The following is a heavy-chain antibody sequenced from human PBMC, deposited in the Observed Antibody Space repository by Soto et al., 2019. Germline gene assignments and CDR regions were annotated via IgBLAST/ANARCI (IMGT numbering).Heavy chain of an antibody. V-gene: IGHV3-30-3*01. J-gene: IGHJ4*02. CDR1: GFTFSSYA. CDR3: ARLETHYFDY. Sequence: GGSLRFSCAASGFTFSSYARHWVRQAPGKGLEWVAVISYDGSNKYYADSVKGRFTISRDNSKNTLYLQMNSLRAEDTAVYYCARLETHYFDYWGQGTLVTVSS. CDR2: ISYDGSNK.